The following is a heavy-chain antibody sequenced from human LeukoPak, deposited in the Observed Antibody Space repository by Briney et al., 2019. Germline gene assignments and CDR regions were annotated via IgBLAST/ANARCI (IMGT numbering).Heavy chain of an antibody. V-gene: IGHV4-34*01. CDR3: ARSMATISEPFDY. CDR1: GGSFSGYY. CDR2: INDSGST. J-gene: IGHJ4*02. Sequence: SETLSLTCAVYGGSFSGYYWSWIRQSPGKGLEWIGEINDSGSTNYNPSLKSRVTISVDTSKNQFSLKLSSVTAADTAVYYCARSMATISEPFDYWGQGTLVTVSS. D-gene: IGHD5-24*01.